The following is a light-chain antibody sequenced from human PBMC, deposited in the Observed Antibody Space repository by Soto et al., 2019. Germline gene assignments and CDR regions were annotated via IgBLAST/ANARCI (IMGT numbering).Light chain of an antibody. J-gene: IGKJ4*01. V-gene: IGKV1-39*01. CDR1: QSISTY. Sequence: DIQMTQSPSSLSASIGDRITITCRASQSISTYLNWYQQKPGKAPKLLIYGAYTLQNGVPSRFSGSGSATDYTLSISGLQSEDFAPSYGQQSFITPPLTCGGGTKVEIK. CDR2: GAY. CDR3: QQSFITPPLT.